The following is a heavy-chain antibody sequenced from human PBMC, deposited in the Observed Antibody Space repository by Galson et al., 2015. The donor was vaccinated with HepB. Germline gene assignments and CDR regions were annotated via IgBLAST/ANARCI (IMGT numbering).Heavy chain of an antibody. CDR2: ISGYNGNT. D-gene: IGHD3-10*01. Sequence: SVKVSCKASGYTFSNYGISWVRQAPGQGLEWMGWISGYNGNTNYAQKLQDRVTLTTDTSTSTAYMEVRSLRSDDTAVYFCARVSLGSGTQVLDYWGQGTLVTVSS. CDR1: GYTFSNYG. J-gene: IGHJ4*02. CDR3: ARVSLGSGTQVLDY. V-gene: IGHV1-18*01.